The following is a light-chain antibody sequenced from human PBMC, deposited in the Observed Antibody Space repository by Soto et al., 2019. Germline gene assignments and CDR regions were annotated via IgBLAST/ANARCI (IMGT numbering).Light chain of an antibody. Sequence: DIQMTQSPLSLSASVGDRVTITCRASRSISSLVNWYQQKPGKAPNLLIYGESSLAGGVTSRFSGSGSGAVYTLTISSLQFEDFATYYCPQTYSTPWTFGQGTKVDIK. CDR3: PQTYSTPWT. J-gene: IGKJ1*01. V-gene: IGKV1-39*01. CDR2: GES. CDR1: RSISSL.